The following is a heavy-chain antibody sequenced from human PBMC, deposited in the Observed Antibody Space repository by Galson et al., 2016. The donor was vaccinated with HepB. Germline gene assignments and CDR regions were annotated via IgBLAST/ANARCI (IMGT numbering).Heavy chain of an antibody. CDR2: ISSSSRYI. D-gene: IGHD4-17*01. CDR3: ARAVSWDYGDYAGY. CDR1: GFTFSSYS. Sequence: SLRLSCAASGFTFSSYSMNWVRQAPGKGLEWVSSISSSSRYIYYADSVKGRFTISRDNAKNSLYLQMNSLRAEDTAVYYCARAVSWDYGDYAGYWGQGTLVTVSS. J-gene: IGHJ4*02. V-gene: IGHV3-21*01.